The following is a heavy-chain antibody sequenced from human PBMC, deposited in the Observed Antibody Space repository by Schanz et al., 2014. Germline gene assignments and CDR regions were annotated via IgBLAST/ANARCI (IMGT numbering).Heavy chain of an antibody. CDR3: ARDTTWRLDL. Sequence: QVQLQQWGAGLLKPSETLSLTCAVYGGSFSSNYWSWIRQPPGKGLEWIGEINQSGTTNYNPSLKSRVTMSVDTSKNQFSLKLRSVTAADTAVYYCARDTTWRLDLWGRGTLVTVSS. CDR1: GGSFSSNY. CDR2: INQSGTT. J-gene: IGHJ2*01. D-gene: IGHD1-1*01. V-gene: IGHV4-34*02.